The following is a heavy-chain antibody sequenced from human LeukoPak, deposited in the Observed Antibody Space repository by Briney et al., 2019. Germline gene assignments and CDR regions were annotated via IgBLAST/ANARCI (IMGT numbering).Heavy chain of an antibody. J-gene: IGHJ4*02. CDR3: ARSYYYDSSAYYPLDY. V-gene: IGHV3-74*01. Sequence: GGSLRLSCAASGFIFSSNWMHWVRQAPGKGLVWVSRINSDGSSTTYADSVKGRFTISRDNAKNTLSLQMNSLRAEDTALYYCARSYYYDSSAYYPLDYWGQGTLVTVSS. CDR2: INSDGSST. D-gene: IGHD3-22*01. CDR1: GFIFSSNW.